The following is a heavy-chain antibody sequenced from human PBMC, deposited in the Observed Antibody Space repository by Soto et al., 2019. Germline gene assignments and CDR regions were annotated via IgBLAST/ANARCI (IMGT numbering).Heavy chain of an antibody. CDR3: ARSGDNWYYFDY. J-gene: IGHJ4*02. D-gene: IGHD1-20*01. V-gene: IGHV3-64*01. Sequence: GRFTISRDNSKNTLYLQMGSLRAEDMAVYYCARSGDNWYYFDYWGQGTLVTVYS.